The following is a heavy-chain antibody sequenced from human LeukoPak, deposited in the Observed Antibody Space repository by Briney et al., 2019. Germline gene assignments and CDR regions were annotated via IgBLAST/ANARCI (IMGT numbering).Heavy chain of an antibody. D-gene: IGHD6-19*01. CDR2: GISKTDEGTT. CDR3: TTALPWYSSGWNFDY. V-gene: IGHV3-15*01. Sequence: PGGSLRLSCSASALTFRNTWMSWIRPAPGKGMGWVGRGISKTDEGTTDYAAPVKGRFTISPDDSKNTMYLQMNSLKTQDTAVYYCTTALPWYSSGWNFDYWGQGTLVTVSS. J-gene: IGHJ4*02. CDR1: ALTFRNTW.